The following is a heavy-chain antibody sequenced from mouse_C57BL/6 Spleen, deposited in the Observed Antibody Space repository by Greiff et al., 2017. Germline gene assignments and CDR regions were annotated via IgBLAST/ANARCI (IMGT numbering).Heavy chain of an antibody. CDR3: ARGGFLYAMDY. V-gene: IGHV1-26*01. Sequence: VQLKQSGPELVKPGASVKISCKASGYTFTDYYMNWVKQSHGKSLEWIGDINPNNGGTSYNQKFKGKATLTVDKSSSTAYMELRSLTSEDSAVYYCARGGFLYAMDYWGQGTSVTVSS. J-gene: IGHJ4*01. CDR2: INPNNGGT. CDR1: GYTFTDYY.